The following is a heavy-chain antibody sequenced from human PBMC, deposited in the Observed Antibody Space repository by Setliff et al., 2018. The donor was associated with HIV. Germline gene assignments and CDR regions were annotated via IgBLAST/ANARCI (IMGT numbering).Heavy chain of an antibody. CDR1: GGTFSTYV. CDR2: INTNTGNP. J-gene: IGHJ6*03. V-gene: IGHV7-4-1*02. Sequence: ASVKVSCKASGGTFSTYVISWVRQAPGQGLEWMGGINTNTGNPTYAQGFTGRFVFSLDTSVSTAYLQISSLKAEDTAVYYCARDESDSLYYRDYYYMDVWGKGTTVTVSS. CDR3: ARDESDSLYYRDYYYMDV. D-gene: IGHD3-10*01.